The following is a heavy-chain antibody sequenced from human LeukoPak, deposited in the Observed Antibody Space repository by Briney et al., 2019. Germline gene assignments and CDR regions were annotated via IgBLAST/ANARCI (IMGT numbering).Heavy chain of an antibody. CDR1: GGSFSGYY. CDR2: INHSGST. Sequence: PSETLSLTCAAYGGSFSGYYWSWIRQPPGKGLEWIGEINHSGSTNYNPSLKSRVTISVDTSKNQFSLKLSSVTAADTAVYYCARAKRYCSGGSCPTRYYYGMDVWGQGTTVTVSS. CDR3: ARAKRYCSGGSCPTRYYYGMDV. V-gene: IGHV4-34*01. J-gene: IGHJ6*02. D-gene: IGHD2-15*01.